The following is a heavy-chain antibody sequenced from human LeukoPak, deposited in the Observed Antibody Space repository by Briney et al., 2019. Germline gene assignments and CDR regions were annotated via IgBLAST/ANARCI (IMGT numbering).Heavy chain of an antibody. D-gene: IGHD1-26*01. CDR2: ISSSSSTI. J-gene: IGHJ6*02. CDR3: ARERIVGAMMDV. CDR1: GFTFSSYS. Sequence: GGSLRLSCAASGFTFSSYSMNWVRQAPGKGLEWVSYISSSSSTIYYADSVKGRFTISRDNSKNTLYLQMNSLRAEDTAVYYCARERIVGAMMDVWGQGTTVTVSS. V-gene: IGHV3-48*01.